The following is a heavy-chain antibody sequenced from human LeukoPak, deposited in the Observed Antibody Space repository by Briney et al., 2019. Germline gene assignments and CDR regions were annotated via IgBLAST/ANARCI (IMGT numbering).Heavy chain of an antibody. CDR3: MTASRSSSWPPPT. D-gene: IGHD6-13*01. CDR2: IKQDGSEK. V-gene: IGHV3-7*01. J-gene: IGHJ5*02. Sequence: GGSLRLSCAASGFTFSSCWMNWVRQAPGKGLEWVANIKQDGSEKKYVDSVKGRFTISRDNAKNSLYLQMNSLRAEDTAMYYCMTASRSSSWPPPTWGQGTLVTVSS. CDR1: GFTFSSCW.